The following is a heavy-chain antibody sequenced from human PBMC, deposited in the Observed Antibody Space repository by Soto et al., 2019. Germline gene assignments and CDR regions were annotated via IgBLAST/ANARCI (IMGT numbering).Heavy chain of an antibody. J-gene: IGHJ4*02. V-gene: IGHV3-7*01. CDR1: GLTFSSYG. D-gene: IGHD3-22*01. CDR2: IKEDGTAK. CDR3: TTDRGYLTFDY. Sequence: PGGSLRLSCAASGLTFSSYGMHWVRQAPGKGLEWVANIKEDGTAKYYLDSVKGRFTVSRDNVKNSLYLQMNSLRAEDTAMYYCTTDRGYLTFDYWGPGTLVTVSS.